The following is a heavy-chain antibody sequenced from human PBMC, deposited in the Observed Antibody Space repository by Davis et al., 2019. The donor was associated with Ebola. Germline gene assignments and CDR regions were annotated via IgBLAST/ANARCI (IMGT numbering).Heavy chain of an antibody. CDR2: IIPIFGTA. CDR3: ARDITMIVGGWFDS. Sequence: AASVTVSCMASGYTFTSYYMHWVRQAPGQGLAWMGGIIPIFGTANYAQKFQGRVTITADESTSTAYMELSSLRSEDTAVYYCARDITMIVGGWFDSWGQGTLVTVSS. J-gene: IGHJ5*01. D-gene: IGHD3-22*01. V-gene: IGHV1-69*13. CDR1: GYTFTSYY.